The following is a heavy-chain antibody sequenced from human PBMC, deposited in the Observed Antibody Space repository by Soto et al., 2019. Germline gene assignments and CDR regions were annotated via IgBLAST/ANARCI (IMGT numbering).Heavy chain of an antibody. CDR1: CDTISNTYY. D-gene: IGHD3-3*01. Sequence: SETLSLTCSVSCDTISNTYYWGWIRQPPGKGLEWIGTIYESGSTYYNPSLHRRVIMSVDTSKNQFSLKLTSVTAADTAVYYCARGFQRQNSDFWSGYYTGASRGFDPWGQGTLVTVSS. V-gene: IGHV4-38-2*02. CDR2: IYESGST. CDR3: ARGFQRQNSDFWSGYYTGASRGFDP. J-gene: IGHJ5*02.